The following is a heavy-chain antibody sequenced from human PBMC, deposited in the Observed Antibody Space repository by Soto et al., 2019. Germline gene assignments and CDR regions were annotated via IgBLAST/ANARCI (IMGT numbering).Heavy chain of an antibody. Sequence: PGGSLRLSCAASGFTVSSNYMSWVRQAPGKGLEWVSVIYSGGRSTCYGDSVKGRFTISRDNSKNTVYLQMNSLREEDTAVYFCARDLGSSASVSYPDFWGQGTLVTVSS. J-gene: IGHJ4*02. CDR2: IYSGGRST. CDR1: GFTVSSNY. CDR3: ARDLGSSASVSYPDF. V-gene: IGHV3-66*02. D-gene: IGHD3-10*01.